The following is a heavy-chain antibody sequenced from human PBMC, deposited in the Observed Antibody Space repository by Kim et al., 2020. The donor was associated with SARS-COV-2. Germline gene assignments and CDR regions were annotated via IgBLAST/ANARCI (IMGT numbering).Heavy chain of an antibody. V-gene: IGHV1-69*13. CDR3: AILSTSRGDYVWGSSFDP. CDR2: IIPTFGTA. J-gene: IGHJ5*02. D-gene: IGHD3-16*01. Sequence: SVKVSCKASGGTFSSYAISWVRQAPGQGLEWMGGIIPTFGTANYAQKFQGRVTITADESTSTAYMELSSLRSEDTAVYYCAILSTSRGDYVWGSSFDPWGQGTLVTVSS. CDR1: GGTFSSYA.